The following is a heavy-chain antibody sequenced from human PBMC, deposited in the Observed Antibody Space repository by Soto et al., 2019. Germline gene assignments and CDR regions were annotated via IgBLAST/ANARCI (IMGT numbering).Heavy chain of an antibody. CDR1: GFIFTNYW. J-gene: IGHJ4*02. CDR3: ARVRYYDRNFDY. D-gene: IGHD3-16*01. CDR2: IKYDGNEK. V-gene: IGHV3-7*05. Sequence: GGSLRLSCAASGFIFTNYWMSWVRQAPGKGLEWVASIKYDGNEKYYVDPVKGRFTMSRDNANNSVYLQMNSLRAEDTAVYYCARVRYYDRNFDYWGQGTLVTVSS.